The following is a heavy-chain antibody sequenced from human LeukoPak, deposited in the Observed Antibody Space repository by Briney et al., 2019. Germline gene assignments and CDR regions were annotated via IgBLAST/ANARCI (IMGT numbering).Heavy chain of an antibody. Sequence: SETLSLTCTVSGGSISSSSYYWGWLRQPPGTGLEWIGSIYYSGSTYYNPSLKSRVTISVDTSKNQFSLKLSSVTAADTAVYYCASPKGLEPSTNLSRWGQGTLVTVSS. CDR1: GGSISSSSYY. V-gene: IGHV4-39*01. CDR2: IYYSGST. J-gene: IGHJ4*02. D-gene: IGHD1-1*01. CDR3: ASPKGLEPSTNLSR.